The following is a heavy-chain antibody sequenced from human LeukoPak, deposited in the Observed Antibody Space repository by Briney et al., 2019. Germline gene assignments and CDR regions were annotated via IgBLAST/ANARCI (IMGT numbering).Heavy chain of an antibody. J-gene: IGHJ6*03. CDR2: IYYSGST. D-gene: IGHD3-10*01. CDR1: GVSISSTTYY. CDR3: ARDLGSTNYYYYYMDV. Sequence: SETLSLTCTVSGVSISSTTYYWSWIRQPPGKGLEWIGYIYYSGSTNYNPSLKSRVTISVDTSKNQFSLKLSSVTAADTAVYYCARDLGSTNYYYYYMDVWGKGTTVTVSS. V-gene: IGHV4-61*01.